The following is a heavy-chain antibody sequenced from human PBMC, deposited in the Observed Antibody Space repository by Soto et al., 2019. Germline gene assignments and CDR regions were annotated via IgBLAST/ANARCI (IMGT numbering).Heavy chain of an antibody. Sequence: GGSLRLSCTASGLTFSNYWMSWVRQAPGKGLEWVANIRQDGSEEYYVDAVKGRFTISRDNAKNSLSLQMDSLRAEYTAVYYCARKVDYYDTSPMGWFDPWGQGTLVTVSS. D-gene: IGHD3-22*01. V-gene: IGHV3-7*03. CDR2: IRQDGSEE. J-gene: IGHJ5*02. CDR3: ARKVDYYDTSPMGWFDP. CDR1: GLTFSNYW.